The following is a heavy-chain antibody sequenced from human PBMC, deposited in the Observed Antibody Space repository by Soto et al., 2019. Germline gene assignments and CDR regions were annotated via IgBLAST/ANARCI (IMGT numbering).Heavy chain of an antibody. CDR3: ARTHGGSLDY. Sequence: PSETLSLTCAVYGGSFSGYYWSWIRQPPGKGLEWIGEINHSGSTNYNPSLKSRVTISVDTSKNQFSLKLSSVTAADTAVYYCARTHGGSLDYWGQGTLVTVSS. CDR2: INHSGST. D-gene: IGHD2-8*01. V-gene: IGHV4-34*01. J-gene: IGHJ4*02. CDR1: GGSFSGYY.